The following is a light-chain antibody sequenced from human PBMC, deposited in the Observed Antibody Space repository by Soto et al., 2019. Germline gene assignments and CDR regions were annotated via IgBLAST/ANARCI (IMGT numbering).Light chain of an antibody. CDR3: QQYGSSPPRT. V-gene: IGKV3-20*01. J-gene: IGKJ1*01. CDR1: QSVSNNY. Sequence: PGERATLSCRSSQSVSNNYLAWYQQKPGQAPRLLIYGASTRATDVPDRFSGSGSGADFTLTISRLEPEDFAVYYCQQYGSSPPRTFGQGTKVDNK. CDR2: GAS.